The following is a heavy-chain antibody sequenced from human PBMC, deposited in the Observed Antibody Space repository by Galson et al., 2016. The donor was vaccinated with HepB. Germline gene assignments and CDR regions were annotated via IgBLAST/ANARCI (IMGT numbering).Heavy chain of an antibody. CDR1: GFTFSRSD. Sequence: SLRLSCAASGFTFSRSDMNWVRQAPGKGLEWVSSISSSGSAIYYADSMKGRFTFSRDNAKNSLYLRMNSLRADDTAVYYCARDKDNWNDVGRFKRPNAFDIWGQGTMLTVSA. CDR2: ISSSGSAI. J-gene: IGHJ3*02. CDR3: ARDKDNWNDVGRFKRPNAFDI. D-gene: IGHD1-1*01. V-gene: IGHV3-21*01.